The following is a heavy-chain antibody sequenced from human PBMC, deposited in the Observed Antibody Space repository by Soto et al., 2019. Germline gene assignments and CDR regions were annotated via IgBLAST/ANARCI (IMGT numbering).Heavy chain of an antibody. CDR1: GGSISSGGYY. CDR2: IYYSGST. CDR3: AGIYSGSPGGTLPY. D-gene: IGHD1-26*01. V-gene: IGHV4-31*03. Sequence: QVQLQESGPGLVKPSQTLSLTCTVSGGSISSGGYYWSWIRQHPGKGLEWSGYIYYSGSTYYNPSRQIRVTIAVDTSKNQLTLKLSSVTAADAAVYCCAGIYSGSPGGTLPYWGQGTRVTVSS. J-gene: IGHJ4*02.